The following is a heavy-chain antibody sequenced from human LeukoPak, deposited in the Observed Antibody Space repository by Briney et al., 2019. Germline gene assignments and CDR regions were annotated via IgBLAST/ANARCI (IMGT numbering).Heavy chain of an antibody. CDR2: ISSSSGYI. CDR3: ARDRQLGCFDY. Sequence: GGSLRLSCAASGFTFSDYYMTWIRPAPGKGREWVSSISSSSGYIYYPDTVKGRFTISRDNAKNSLFLQMDSLRAEDTAVYYCARDRQLGCFDYWGQGTLVTVSS. V-gene: IGHV3-21*01. CDR1: GFTFSDYY. D-gene: IGHD5-18*01. J-gene: IGHJ4*02.